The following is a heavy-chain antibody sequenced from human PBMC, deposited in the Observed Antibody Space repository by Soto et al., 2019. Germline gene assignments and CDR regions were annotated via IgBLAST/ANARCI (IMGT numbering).Heavy chain of an antibody. CDR2: INHSGST. CDR1: GGSFSGYY. CDR3: ARGPLRLGELSKYYCDY. Sequence: SETLSLTCAVYGGSFSGYYWSGIRQPPGKGLKWSGEINHSGSTNYNPSLKSRVTISVDTSKNQFSLKLSSVTAADTAVYSCARGPLRLGELSKYYCDYWGQGTLSTVSP. V-gene: IGHV4-34*01. D-gene: IGHD3-16*02. J-gene: IGHJ4*02.